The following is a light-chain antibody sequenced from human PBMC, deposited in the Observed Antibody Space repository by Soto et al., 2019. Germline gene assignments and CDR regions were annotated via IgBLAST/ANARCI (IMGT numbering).Light chain of an antibody. V-gene: IGKV1-5*03. J-gene: IGKJ1*01. Sequence: DVQMTQSPSTLSVSVGDRVTITCRASQRISVWLAWYQQKPGKAPNLLIYQASRLESGVPSRFSGSGAGTEFTLTISSLQPDDVATYYCQQHQTYSTFGQGTKVDIK. CDR2: QAS. CDR1: QRISVW. CDR3: QQHQTYST.